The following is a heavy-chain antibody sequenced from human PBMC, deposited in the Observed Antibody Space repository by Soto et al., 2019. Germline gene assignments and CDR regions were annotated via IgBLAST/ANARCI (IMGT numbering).Heavy chain of an antibody. CDR3: AKHRELLWLDY. V-gene: IGHV3-23*01. D-gene: IGHD1-26*01. CDR2: ISGSGGST. J-gene: IGHJ4*02. CDR1: GLTLSTSS. Sequence: PGGSLRLSCAAFGLTLSTSSMNWVRQAPGKGLEWVSAISGSGGSTYYADSVKGRFTISRDNSKNTLYLQMNSLRAEDTAVYYCAKHRELLWLDYWGQGTLVTVSS.